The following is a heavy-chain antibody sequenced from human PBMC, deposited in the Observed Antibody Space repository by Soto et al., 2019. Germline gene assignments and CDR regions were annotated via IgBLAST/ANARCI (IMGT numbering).Heavy chain of an antibody. J-gene: IGHJ4*02. CDR2: IWYDGSNK. V-gene: IGHV3-33*08. CDR3: ARDGFVQLQRRLLDY. D-gene: IGHD1-1*01. Sequence: RLSREASGFSYSSDRRDCGRKDPDKGLEWVAVIWYDGSNKYYADSVKGRFTISRDNSKNTLYLQMNSLRAEDTAVYYCARDGFVQLQRRLLDYWGRGVLVTVSS. CDR1: GFSYSSDR.